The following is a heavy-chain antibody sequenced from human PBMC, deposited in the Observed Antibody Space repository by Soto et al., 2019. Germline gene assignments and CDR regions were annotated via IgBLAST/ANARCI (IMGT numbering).Heavy chain of an antibody. D-gene: IGHD6-13*01. CDR3: ASSNIAAAGFYYYGMDV. J-gene: IGHJ6*02. Sequence: QVQLQKSGPGLVKPSETLSLTCTVSGGSISSYYWSWIRQPPGKGLEWIGYIYYSGSTNYNPSLKSRVTISVDTSKNQFSLKLSSVTAADTAVYYCASSNIAAAGFYYYGMDVWGRGTTVTVSS. CDR2: IYYSGST. CDR1: GGSISSYY. V-gene: IGHV4-59*01.